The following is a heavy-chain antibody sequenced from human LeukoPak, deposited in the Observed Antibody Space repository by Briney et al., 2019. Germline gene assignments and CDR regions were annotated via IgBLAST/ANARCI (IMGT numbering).Heavy chain of an antibody. CDR2: IKRDGSEK. Sequence: PGGSLRLSCAASGFTFSNYWMSWVRQAPGKGLEWVANIKRDGSEKYYVDSVRGRFTISRDNAKNSLYLQMNSLRDEDTALFYCARGDRNGWYFDHWGQGTLGTVSS. J-gene: IGHJ4*02. CDR1: GFTFSNYW. D-gene: IGHD6-19*01. CDR3: ARGDRNGWYFDH. V-gene: IGHV3-7*03.